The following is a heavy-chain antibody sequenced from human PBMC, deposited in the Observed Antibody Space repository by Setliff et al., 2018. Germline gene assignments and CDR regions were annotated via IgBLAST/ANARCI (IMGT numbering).Heavy chain of an antibody. J-gene: IGHJ4*02. V-gene: IGHV1-18*01. Sequence: ASVKVSCKASGYTFTTYGVAWVRQAPGQGLEWLGWISGYNGNTNYAQRFQGRVTTTIDTSTNTAYMELRSLTSDDTAVYFCARAPRLEWILPTFDYWGQGTPVTVSS. CDR1: GYTFTTYG. CDR2: ISGYNGNT. CDR3: ARAPRLEWILPTFDY. D-gene: IGHD3-3*01.